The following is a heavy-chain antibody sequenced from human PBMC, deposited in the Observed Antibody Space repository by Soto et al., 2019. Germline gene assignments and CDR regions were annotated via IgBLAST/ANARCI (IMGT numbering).Heavy chain of an antibody. Sequence: GAPRLPRAAPRSRLRSYGKHLVPPVPGKGLEWVAVISYDGTYKHYADSVKGRFTFSRDNSKNTVYLQMNSLRAEDTAVYYCAKDRGYYSSSWPLYWGQGTLVTVSS. J-gene: IGHJ4*02. D-gene: IGHD6-13*01. CDR3: AKDRGYYSSSWPLY. CDR2: ISYDGTYK. V-gene: IGHV3-30*18. CDR1: RSRLRSYG.